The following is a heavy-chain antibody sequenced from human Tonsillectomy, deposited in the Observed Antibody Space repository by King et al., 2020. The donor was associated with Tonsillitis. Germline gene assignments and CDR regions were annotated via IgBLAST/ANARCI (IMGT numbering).Heavy chain of an antibody. CDR2: ISYDGNNN. V-gene: IGHV3-33*05. Sequence: VQLVESGGGVVQPGGSLRLPCAASGFTFSDYGIHWVRQAPGKGLEWVAVISYDGNNNYNPDSVKGRFTHPRDNSKNTLYLQMNNLRAEDTAVYYCARNYYDSGGYSNGMDVWGQGTTVTVSS. CDR1: GFTFSDYG. D-gene: IGHD3-22*01. J-gene: IGHJ6*02. CDR3: ARNYYDSGGYSNGMDV.